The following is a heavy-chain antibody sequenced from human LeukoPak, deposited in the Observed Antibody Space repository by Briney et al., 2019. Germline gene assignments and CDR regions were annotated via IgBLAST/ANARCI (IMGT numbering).Heavy chain of an antibody. CDR3: ARDLEDGVVVVVANWFDP. D-gene: IGHD2-2*01. CDR1: GFTFSTYS. Sequence: PGGSLRLSCAASGFTFSTYSMNWVRQAPGKGLEWVSSISSNNRYIYYADSVKGRFTISRDNTKNSLYLQMNSLRAEDTAVYYCARDLEDGVVVVVANWFDPWGQGTLVTVSS. V-gene: IGHV3-21*01. J-gene: IGHJ5*02. CDR2: ISSNNRYI.